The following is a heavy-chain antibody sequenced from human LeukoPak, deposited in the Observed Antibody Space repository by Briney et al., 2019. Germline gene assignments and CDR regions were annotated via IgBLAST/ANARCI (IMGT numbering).Heavy chain of an antibody. D-gene: IGHD1-26*01. V-gene: IGHV5-51*01. CDR2: IYPGDSDT. J-gene: IGHJ3*02. CDR3: ARHDIVGATTAAFDI. Sequence: GGSLKISCKGSGYSFTSYWIGWVRQMPGKGLEWMGIIYPGDSDTRYSPSFQGQVTISADKSISTAYLQWSSLKASDTAMYYCARHDIVGATTAAFDIWGQGTMVTVSS. CDR1: GYSFTSYW.